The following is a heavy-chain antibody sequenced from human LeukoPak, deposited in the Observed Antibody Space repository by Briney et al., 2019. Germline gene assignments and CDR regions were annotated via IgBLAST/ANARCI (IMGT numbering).Heavy chain of an antibody. Sequence: GGSLRLSCAASGFAFSSYAMSWVRQAPGKGLEWVSAISGSGGSTYYADSVKGRFTISRDNSKNTLCLQMNSLRAEDTAVYYCAKDPDIVVVPAALDYWGQGTLVTVSS. CDR1: GFAFSSYA. J-gene: IGHJ4*02. V-gene: IGHV3-23*01. CDR2: ISGSGGST. D-gene: IGHD2-2*01. CDR3: AKDPDIVVVPAALDY.